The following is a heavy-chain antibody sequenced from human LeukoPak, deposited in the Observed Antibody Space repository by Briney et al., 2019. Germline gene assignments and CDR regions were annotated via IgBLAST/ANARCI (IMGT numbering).Heavy chain of an antibody. CDR2: ISGSSGTI. V-gene: IGHV3-48*02. CDR1: GFTFSTYS. D-gene: IGHD3-10*01. Sequence: GGSLRLSCAASGFTFSTYSTKWGRQAPGKGLERVSYISGSSGTIYYADSVKARFTISRDNAKNSLYLQMNSLRDEDTAVYYCARDQSDYYGSGSYSEGSYWGQGTLVTVSS. CDR3: ARDQSDYYGSGSYSEGSY. J-gene: IGHJ4*02.